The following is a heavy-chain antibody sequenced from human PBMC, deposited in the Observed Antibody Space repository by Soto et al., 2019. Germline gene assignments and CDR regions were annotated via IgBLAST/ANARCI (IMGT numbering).Heavy chain of an antibody. CDR3: TSYDNSGYFYLNY. Sequence: EVQLVESGGGLVQPGSSLRLSCAASGSTFSASAIHWVRQASGKGLEWVGRVRTKNNNYATTYAASVTGRFTISRDDSRNTAFLQMSSLKTEDTAIYYCTSYDNSGYFYLNYWGQGTLVTVSS. CDR1: GSTFSASA. D-gene: IGHD3-22*01. J-gene: IGHJ4*02. V-gene: IGHV3-73*02. CDR2: VRTKNNNYAT.